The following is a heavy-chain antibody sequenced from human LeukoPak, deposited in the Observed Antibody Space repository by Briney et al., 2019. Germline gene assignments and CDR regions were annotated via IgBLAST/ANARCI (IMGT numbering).Heavy chain of an antibody. J-gene: IGHJ4*02. V-gene: IGHV1-18*01. CDR3: ARGHITMVRGVFDY. CDR2: ISAYNGNT. D-gene: IGHD3-10*01. Sequence: ALVKVSCKASGYSFTSYGISWVRQAPGQGLEWMGWISAYNGNTNYAQKLQGRVTMTTDTSTSTAYMELRSLRSDDTAVYYCARGHITMVRGVFDYWGQGTLVTVSS. CDR1: GYSFTSYG.